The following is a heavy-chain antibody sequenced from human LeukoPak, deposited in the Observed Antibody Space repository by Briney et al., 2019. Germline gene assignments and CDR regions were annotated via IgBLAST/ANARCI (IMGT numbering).Heavy chain of an antibody. J-gene: IGHJ5*02. CDR1: GGSFSGYY. CDR2: INHSGST. CDR3: ARDNQGEMATITPGFDP. D-gene: IGHD5-24*01. Sequence: SETLSLTCAVYGGSFSGYYWSWIRQPPGRGLEWIGEINHSGSTNYNPSLKSRVTISVDTSKNQFSLKLSSVTAADTAVYYCARDNQGEMATITPGFDPWGQGTLVTVSS. V-gene: IGHV4-34*01.